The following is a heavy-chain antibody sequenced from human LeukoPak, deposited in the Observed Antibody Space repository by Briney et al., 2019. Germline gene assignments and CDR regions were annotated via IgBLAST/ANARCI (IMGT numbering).Heavy chain of an antibody. V-gene: IGHV3-33*01. J-gene: IGHJ4*02. D-gene: IGHD4/OR15-4a*01. CDR1: GFTFSSYG. CDR3: ARGSYGAYNYCDY. Sequence: PGGSLRLSCAASGFTFSSYGMHWVRQALATGLEWVAVIGFDGNNEFYADSVKGRFTISRDNSKNTLYLQMNSLRAEDTAVYYCARGSYGAYNYCDYWGQGTLVTVSS. CDR2: IGFDGNNE.